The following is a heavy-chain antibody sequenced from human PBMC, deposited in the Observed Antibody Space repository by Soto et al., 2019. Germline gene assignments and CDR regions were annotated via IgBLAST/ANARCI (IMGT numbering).Heavy chain of an antibody. V-gene: IGHV1-18*04. CDR1: GYTFTSYG. Sequence: ASVKVCCKASGYTFTSYGISWVRQAPGQGLEWMGWISAYNGNTNYAQKLQGRVTMTTDTPTSTAYMELRSLRSDDTAVYYCARDRGIVVVLGAHPPAYYYYGMGVWGRGTSVTVS. CDR2: ISAYNGNT. CDR3: ARDRGIVVVLGAHPPAYYYYGMGV. J-gene: IGHJ6*02. D-gene: IGHD2-2*01.